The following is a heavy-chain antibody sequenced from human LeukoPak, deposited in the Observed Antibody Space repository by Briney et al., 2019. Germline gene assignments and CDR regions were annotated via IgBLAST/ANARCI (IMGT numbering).Heavy chain of an antibody. CDR1: GFTFSSYG. V-gene: IGHV3-30*02. D-gene: IGHD5-24*01. CDR3: AKDRRDGYNWGAFDI. Sequence: GGSLRLSWAASGFTFSSYGMHWVRQAPGKGREWVAFIRYGGSNKYYADSVKGRFTISRDNSKNTLYLQMNSLRAEDTAVYYCAKDRRDGYNWGAFDIWGQGTMVTVSS. CDR2: IRYGGSNK. J-gene: IGHJ3*02.